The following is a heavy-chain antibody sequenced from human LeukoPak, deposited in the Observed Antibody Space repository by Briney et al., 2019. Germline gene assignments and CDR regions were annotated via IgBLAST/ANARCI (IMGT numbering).Heavy chain of an antibody. CDR3: ARDPPYYYGSGSYYFDY. CDR1: GFTFSSYS. J-gene: IGHJ4*02. CDR2: ISSSSSTI. V-gene: IGHV3-48*01. D-gene: IGHD3-10*01. Sequence: PGGSLRLSCAASGFTFSSYSMNWVRQAPGKGLEWVSYISSSSSTIYYADSVKGRFTISRDNAKNSLYLQMNSPRAEDTAVYYCARDPPYYYGSGSYYFDYWGQGTLVTVSS.